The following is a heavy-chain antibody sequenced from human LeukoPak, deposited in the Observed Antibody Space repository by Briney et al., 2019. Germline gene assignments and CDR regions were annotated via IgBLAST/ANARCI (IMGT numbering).Heavy chain of an antibody. J-gene: IGHJ5*02. Sequence: PSETLSLTCTVSGGSISSGGYYWSWIRQHPGKGLEWIGYIYYSGSTYYNPSLKSRVTISVDTSKNQFPLRLSSVTAADTAVYYCASFSGIGGNWFDPWGQGTLVTVSS. CDR1: GGSISSGGYY. CDR2: IYYSGST. CDR3: ASFSGIGGNWFDP. V-gene: IGHV4-31*03. D-gene: IGHD6-13*01.